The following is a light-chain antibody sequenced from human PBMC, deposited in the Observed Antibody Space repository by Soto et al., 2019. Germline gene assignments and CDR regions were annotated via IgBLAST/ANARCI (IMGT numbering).Light chain of an antibody. CDR2: DND. CDR3: GTWDSSLSAVV. J-gene: IGLJ2*01. CDR1: SSNIGNDY. Sequence: QSVLTQPPSVSAAPGQKVTISCSGSSSNIGNDYVSWYRQLPGTAPKLLIYDNDNRPSGIPDRFSGSKSGTSATLGITGLQTGVEADYYCGTWDSSLSAVVFGGGTKLTVL. V-gene: IGLV1-51*01.